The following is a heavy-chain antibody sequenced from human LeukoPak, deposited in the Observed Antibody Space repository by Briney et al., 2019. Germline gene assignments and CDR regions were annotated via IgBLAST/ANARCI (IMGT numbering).Heavy chain of an antibody. CDR1: GFTFSSYW. V-gene: IGHV3-7*01. J-gene: IGHJ4*02. CDR3: AGNPRYISGS. D-gene: IGHD6-19*01. CDR2: TKHDGSEK. Sequence: PGGSLRLSSAASGFTFSSYWMSWVRPAPGKGLEWVANTKHDGSEKYYVYSVKGRITISKDNGKNSLYLQMTRLRTEDPAVYYCAGNPRYISGSWGQGTLVTVSS.